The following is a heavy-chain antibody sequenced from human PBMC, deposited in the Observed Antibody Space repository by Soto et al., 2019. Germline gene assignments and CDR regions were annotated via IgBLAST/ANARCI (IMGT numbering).Heavy chain of an antibody. V-gene: IGHV3-21*01. J-gene: IGHJ5*02. CDR3: ARESGGYDTTNWFDP. CDR2: ISSSSSYI. Sequence: GGSLRLSCAASGFTFSSYSMNWVRQAPGKGLEWVSSISSSSSYIYYADSVKGRFTISRDNAKNSLYLQMNSLRAEDTAVYYCARESGGYDTTNWFDPWGQGTLVTVSS. D-gene: IGHD5-12*01. CDR1: GFTFSSYS.